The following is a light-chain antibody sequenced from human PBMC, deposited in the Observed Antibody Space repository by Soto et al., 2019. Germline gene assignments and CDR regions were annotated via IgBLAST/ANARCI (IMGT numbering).Light chain of an antibody. Sequence: QSVLTQPASVSGTPGQSSTISCTGTSSDAGGYNYVSWYQQHPGKAPQLMIYEVSNRPSGVSNRFSGSKSGNTSSLTISGLQAEDEADYYCSSYTSSSTRVFGTGTKLTVL. CDR3: SSYTSSSTRV. V-gene: IGLV2-14*01. CDR1: SSDAGGYNY. CDR2: EVS. J-gene: IGLJ1*01.